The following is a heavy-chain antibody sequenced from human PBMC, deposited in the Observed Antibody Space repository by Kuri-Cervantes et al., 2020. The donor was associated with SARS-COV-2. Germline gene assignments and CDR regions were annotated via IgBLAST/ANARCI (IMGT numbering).Heavy chain of an antibody. V-gene: IGHV4-59*12. J-gene: IGHJ4*02. CDR1: GGSISSYY. D-gene: IGHD1-14*01. CDR3: ARDPRYLARGGGFDY. Sequence: SETLSLTCTVSGGSISSYYWSWIRQPPGKGLEWIGYIYYSGSTNYNPSLKSRVTISVDTSKNQFSLKLSSVTAADTAVYYCARDPRYLARGGGFDYWGQGTLVTVSS. CDR2: IYYSGST.